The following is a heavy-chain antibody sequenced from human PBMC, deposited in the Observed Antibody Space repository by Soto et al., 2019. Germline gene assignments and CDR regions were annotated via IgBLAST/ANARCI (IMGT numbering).Heavy chain of an antibody. J-gene: IGHJ4*02. CDR1: GRSLNSTSFY. Sequence: QLHLQESGPGLVKPSETLSLTCIVSGRSLNSTSFYWGWIRQPPGKGLEWLGSIFYTGPTSYSPSLRSRVAISIAASKYQFSLNLSSVTAADTAVYYCARHGGVRVSSVFDYWGLGTLVTVSS. CDR3: ARHGGVRVSSVFDY. D-gene: IGHD3-3*01. CDR2: IFYTGPT. V-gene: IGHV4-39*01.